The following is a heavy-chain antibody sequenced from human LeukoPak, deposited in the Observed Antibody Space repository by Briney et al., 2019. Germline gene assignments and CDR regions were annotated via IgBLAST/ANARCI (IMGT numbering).Heavy chain of an antibody. CDR2: ISAYSGNT. J-gene: IGHJ5*01. V-gene: IGHV1-18*01. CDR1: GYTFTNYG. CDR3: ARGGKYCTGGNCYHDS. D-gene: IGHD2-15*01. Sequence: ASVNVSCKASGYTFTNYGINWVRQAPGQGLEWMGWISAYSGNTNYAQKLQGRVTMTTDTSTSTAYMELRSLRSDDTAMYYCARGGKYCTGGNCYHDSWGQGTLVTVSS.